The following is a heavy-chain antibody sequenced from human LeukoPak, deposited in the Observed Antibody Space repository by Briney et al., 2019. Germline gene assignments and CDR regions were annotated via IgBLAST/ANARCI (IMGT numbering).Heavy chain of an antibody. CDR3: ARENDSSGPYYFDY. CDR2: TYYRSKWYN. Sequence: SQTLSLTCAISGDSFSSNSATWNWIRQSPSRGLEWLGRTYYRSKWYNDYAVSVKSRITINPDTSKNQFSLQLNSVTPEDTAVYYCARENDSSGPYYFDYWGQGTLVTVSS. CDR1: GDSFSSNSAT. V-gene: IGHV6-1*01. D-gene: IGHD3-22*01. J-gene: IGHJ4*02.